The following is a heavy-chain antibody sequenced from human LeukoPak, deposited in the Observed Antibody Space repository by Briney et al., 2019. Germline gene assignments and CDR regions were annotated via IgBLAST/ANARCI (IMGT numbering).Heavy chain of an antibody. CDR2: IKSDGSNS. Sequence: GGSLRLSCAASGFTFSTYWMHWVRQAPGTGLVWVSRIKSDGSNSNYADCVKGRFTISRDNAKNTLYSQMNSLRAEDTAVYHCVRVGGRSSIGGDCWGQGTLVTVSS. V-gene: IGHV3-74*01. CDR1: GFTFSTYW. CDR3: VRVGGRSSIGGDC. D-gene: IGHD3-10*01. J-gene: IGHJ4*02.